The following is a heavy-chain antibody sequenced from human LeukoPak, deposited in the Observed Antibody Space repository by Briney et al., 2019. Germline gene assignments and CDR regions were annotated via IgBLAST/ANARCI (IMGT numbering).Heavy chain of an antibody. CDR2: IKQDGSEK. CDR3: ASLSWNDVDYHYYGMDV. V-gene: IGHV3-7*01. J-gene: IGHJ6*02. D-gene: IGHD1-1*01. CDR1: GFTFSSYA. Sequence: GGSLRLSCAASGFTFSSYAMSWVRQAPGKGLEWVANIKQDGSEKYYVDSVKGRFTISRDNAKNSLYLQMNSLRAEDTAVYYCASLSWNDVDYHYYGMDVWGQGTTVTVSS.